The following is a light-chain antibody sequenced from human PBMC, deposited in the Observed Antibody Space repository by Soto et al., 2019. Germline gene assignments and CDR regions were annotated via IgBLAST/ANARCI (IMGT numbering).Light chain of an antibody. CDR1: QSVSSY. V-gene: IGKV3-11*01. J-gene: IGKJ5*01. Sequence: EIVMTQSPATLSVSPGDSATLSCRASQSVSSYFAWYQQKPGQAPNLLIYDASNRATGIPARFSGSGSGTDFTLTISSLEPEDFAVYYCQQRSNWPLTFGQGTRLEIK. CDR2: DAS. CDR3: QQRSNWPLT.